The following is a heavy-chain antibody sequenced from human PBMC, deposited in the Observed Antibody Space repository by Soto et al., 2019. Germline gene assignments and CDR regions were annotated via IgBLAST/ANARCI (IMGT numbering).Heavy chain of an antibody. D-gene: IGHD2-15*01. CDR1: GYTLINFL. V-gene: IGHV1-46*01. Sequence: ASVKVSCKASGYTLINFLIHCPRNAPGHGLEWVGIIDPSGGATTYPQKSQGRVTMNRDTXTSTVYMDVSSLRCDDTALYYCQRGHGSADRCYLGAFVIW. CDR3: QRGHGSADRCYLGAFVI. CDR2: IDPSGGAT. J-gene: IGHJ3*02.